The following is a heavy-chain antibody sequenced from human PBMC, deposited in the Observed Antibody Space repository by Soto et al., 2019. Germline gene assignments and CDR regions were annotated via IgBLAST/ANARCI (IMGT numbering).Heavy chain of an antibody. J-gene: IGHJ6*02. CDR3: ARQWQETLYGMDV. V-gene: IGHV4-31*03. CDR1: GGSISSGGYY. Sequence: SETLSLTCTVSGGSISSGGYYWSWIRQHPGKGLEWIGYIYYSGSTYYNPSLKSRVTISVDTSKNQFSLKLSSVTAADTAVYYCARQWQETLYGMDVWGQGTTVTVSS. CDR2: IYYSGST. D-gene: IGHD6-19*01.